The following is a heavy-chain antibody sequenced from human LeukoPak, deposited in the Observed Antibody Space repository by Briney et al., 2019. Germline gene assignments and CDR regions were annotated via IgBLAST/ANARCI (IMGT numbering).Heavy chain of an antibody. CDR1: GYTFTSYY. CDR2: INPSGGST. Sequence: ASVKVSCKASGYTFTSYYMHWVRQAPGQGLEWMGIINPSGGSTSYAQKFQGRVTMTRDTSTSTVYMELSSLRSEDTAVYYCARTMPGYSSSWYHFDYWGQGTLVTVSS. V-gene: IGHV1-46*01. J-gene: IGHJ4*02. D-gene: IGHD6-13*01. CDR3: ARTMPGYSSSWYHFDY.